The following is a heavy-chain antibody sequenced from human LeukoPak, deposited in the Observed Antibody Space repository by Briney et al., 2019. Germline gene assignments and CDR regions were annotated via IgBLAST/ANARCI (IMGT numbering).Heavy chain of an antibody. Sequence: GGSLRLSCAASGFTFSSYSMNWVRQAPGKGLEWVSYISSSSSTIYYADSVKGRFTISRDNAKNSLYLQMNSLRDEDTAVYYCAREGLRFLEWLENWFDPWGQGTLVTVSS. CDR3: AREGLRFLEWLENWFDP. CDR1: GFTFSSYS. V-gene: IGHV3-48*02. J-gene: IGHJ5*02. D-gene: IGHD3-3*01. CDR2: ISSSSSTI.